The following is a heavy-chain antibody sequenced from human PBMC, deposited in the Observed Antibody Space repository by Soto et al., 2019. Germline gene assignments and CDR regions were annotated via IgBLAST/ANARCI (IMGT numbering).Heavy chain of an antibody. CDR1: GGSISGRC. Sequence: SETVSLTCAVCGGSISGRCWSWVRQSPGKGLEWIGYFCYTGSTNYNPSLKSRVTISVDRSKTQCSLKLTSVTAADTAVYYCAKSHYDSSGYYIIDHWGQGTLVTVSS. V-gene: IGHV4-59*01. D-gene: IGHD3-22*01. J-gene: IGHJ5*02. CDR2: FCYTGST. CDR3: AKSHYDSSGYYIIDH.